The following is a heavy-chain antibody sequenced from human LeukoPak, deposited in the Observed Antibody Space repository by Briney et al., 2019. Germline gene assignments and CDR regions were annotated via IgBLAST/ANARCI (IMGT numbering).Heavy chain of an antibody. V-gene: IGHV3-30*02. CDR1: GFTFSRHG. Sequence: GSLRLSSAASGFTFSRHGMHWVRQAPGKGLEWVAFIRYDGSDKYYADSVKGRFTISRDNSENTLYLQMNNLRTEDTAVYYCAKDSFYCSHSCHQHYYYMDVWRNGTRLPVPS. J-gene: IGHJ6*03. CDR3: AKDSFYCSHSCHQHYYYMDV. CDR2: IRYDGSDK. D-gene: IGHD2-15*01.